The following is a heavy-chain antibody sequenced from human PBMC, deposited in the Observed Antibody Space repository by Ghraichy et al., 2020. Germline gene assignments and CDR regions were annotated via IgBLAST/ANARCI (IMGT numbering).Heavy chain of an antibody. V-gene: IGHV3-30-3*01. Sequence: GGSLRLSCTASGFTFNTYSMHWVRQPPGKGPEWVAVISHDGGGKYYADSVRGRFTISRDNSKNQVYLQMNSLRVEDTAMYYCARDIKSSSWSYYYYAMDVCGHGTTITVSS. D-gene: IGHD6-6*01. J-gene: IGHJ6*02. CDR2: ISHDGGGK. CDR1: GFTFNTYS. CDR3: ARDIKSSSWSYYYYAMDV.